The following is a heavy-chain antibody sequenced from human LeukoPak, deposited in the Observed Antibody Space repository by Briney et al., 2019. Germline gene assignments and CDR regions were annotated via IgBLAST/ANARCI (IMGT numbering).Heavy chain of an antibody. CDR2: IYHSGST. Sequence: SETLSLTCTVSGGSISSYYWSWIRQPPGKGLEWIGYIYHSGSTNYNPSLKSRVTISVDTSKNQFSLKLSSVTAADTAVYYCASDYGGNFPDAFDIWGQGTMVTVSS. D-gene: IGHD4-23*01. CDR3: ASDYGGNFPDAFDI. J-gene: IGHJ3*02. V-gene: IGHV4-59*01. CDR1: GGSISSYY.